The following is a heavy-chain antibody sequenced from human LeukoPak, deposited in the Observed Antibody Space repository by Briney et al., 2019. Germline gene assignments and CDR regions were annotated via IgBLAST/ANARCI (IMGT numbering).Heavy chain of an antibody. J-gene: IGHJ6*03. CDR3: ARGRFYYYMDV. CDR2: ISGSGTNT. CDR1: GFTFSIYA. Sequence: GGSLRLSCAVSGFTFSIYAMGWVRQTPGKGLEWVSAISGSGTNTYYADSVKGRFTISRDNAENSLSLQMNSLRVEDTAVYYCARGRFYYYMDVWGKGATVTVSS. D-gene: IGHD3-10*01. V-gene: IGHV3-23*01.